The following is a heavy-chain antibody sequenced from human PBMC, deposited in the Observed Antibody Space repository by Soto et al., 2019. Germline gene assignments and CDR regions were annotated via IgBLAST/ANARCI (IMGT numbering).Heavy chain of an antibody. D-gene: IGHD3-10*02. Sequence: GGSLRLSCAASGFTFHNFALNWVRQAPGKGPEWVSRVSGSGGSTYYADSVKGRFTVSRDNSKNTLFLQMNSPRVEDTAMYYWAKDPPSVDVSAFEVWGQGTMVTGS. V-gene: IGHV3-23*01. CDR3: AKDPPSVDVSAFEV. CDR2: VSGSGGST. J-gene: IGHJ3*01. CDR1: GFTFHNFA.